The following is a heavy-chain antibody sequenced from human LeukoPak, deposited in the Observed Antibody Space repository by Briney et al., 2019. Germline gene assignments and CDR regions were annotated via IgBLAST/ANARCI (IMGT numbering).Heavy chain of an antibody. CDR3: ARDILLWFGELNYYYYGMDV. Sequence: GGSLRLSCAASGFTFSSYSMNWVRQAPGKGLEWVSSISSSSSYIYYADSVKGRFTISRDNAKNSLYLQMNSLRAEDTAVYYCARDILLWFGELNYYYYGMDVWGQGTTVTVSS. D-gene: IGHD3-10*01. CDR2: ISSSSSYI. V-gene: IGHV3-21*01. CDR1: GFTFSSYS. J-gene: IGHJ6*02.